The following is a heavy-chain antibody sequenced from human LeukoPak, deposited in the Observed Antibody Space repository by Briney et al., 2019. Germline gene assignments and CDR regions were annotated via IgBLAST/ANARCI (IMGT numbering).Heavy chain of an antibody. CDR2: IYYSGST. V-gene: IGHV4-59*01. CDR3: ARSLGGSYYFDY. D-gene: IGHD3-16*01. Sequence: TSETLSLTCTVSGGSISSYYWSWIRQPPGKGLEWIGYIYYSGSTNYNPSLKSRVTISVDTSKNQFSLKLSSVTAADTAVYYCARSLGGSYYFDYWGQGTLVTVSS. CDR1: GGSISSYY. J-gene: IGHJ4*02.